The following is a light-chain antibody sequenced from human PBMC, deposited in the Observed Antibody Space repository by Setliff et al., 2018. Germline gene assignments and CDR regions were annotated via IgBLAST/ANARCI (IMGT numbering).Light chain of an antibody. Sequence: QSALTQPASVSGSAGQSITISCTGTSSDVGAYNYVSWYQHYSGKAPKFVIYDVSNRPSGVSNRFSGSKSGNTASLTIPGLQAEDEADYYCFSYTTTSSYVFGTGTKVTVL. CDR1: SSDVGAYNY. CDR2: DVS. CDR3: FSYTTTSSYV. J-gene: IGLJ1*01. V-gene: IGLV2-14*03.